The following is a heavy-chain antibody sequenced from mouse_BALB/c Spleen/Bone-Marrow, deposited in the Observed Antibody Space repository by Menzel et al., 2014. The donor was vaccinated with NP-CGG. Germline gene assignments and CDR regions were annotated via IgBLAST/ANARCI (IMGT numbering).Heavy chain of an antibody. CDR1: GFNIKDTY. J-gene: IGHJ4*01. V-gene: IGHV14-3*02. Sequence: VQLQQPGAELVKPGASVKLPCTASGFNIKDTYMHWVKQRPEQGLEWIGRIDPANGNTKYDPKFQGKATMTADTSSNTAYLQLSSLTSEDTAVYYCARWGYYAMDYWGQGTSVTVSS. CDR2: IDPANGNT. CDR3: ARWGYYAMDY.